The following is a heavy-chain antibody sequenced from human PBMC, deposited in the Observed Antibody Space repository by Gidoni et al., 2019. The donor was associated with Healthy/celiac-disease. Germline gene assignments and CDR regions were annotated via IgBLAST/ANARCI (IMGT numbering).Heavy chain of an antibody. CDR3: AKEYQDVEMATTYFDY. V-gene: IGHV3-30*18. Sequence: FSSYGMHWVRQAPGKGLEWVAVISYDGSNKYYADSVKGRFTISRDNSKNTLYLQMNSLRAEDTAVYYCAKEYQDVEMATTYFDYWGQGTLVTVSS. J-gene: IGHJ4*02. CDR1: FSSYG. D-gene: IGHD5-12*01. CDR2: ISYDGSNK.